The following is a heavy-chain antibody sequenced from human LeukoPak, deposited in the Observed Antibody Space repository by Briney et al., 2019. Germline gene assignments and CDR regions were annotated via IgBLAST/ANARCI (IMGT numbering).Heavy chain of an antibody. CDR2: IIPIFGTA. Sequence: ASVKVSCKASGGTFSSYAISWVRQAPGQGLEWMGGIIPIFGTANYAQKFQGRVTITADESTSTAYMELRSLRSEDTPVYYCARSRPITMIRPNWFDPWGQGTLVTVSS. V-gene: IGHV1-69*13. J-gene: IGHJ5*02. CDR3: ARSRPITMIRPNWFDP. D-gene: IGHD3-22*01. CDR1: GGTFSSYA.